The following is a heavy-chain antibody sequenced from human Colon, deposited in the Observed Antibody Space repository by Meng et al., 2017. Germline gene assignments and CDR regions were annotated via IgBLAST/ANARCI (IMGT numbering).Heavy chain of an antibody. CDR3: VRDLGMGKYADY. D-gene: IGHD2-2*01. J-gene: IGHJ4*02. V-gene: IGHV3-33*01. CDR1: GFSFTTWG. Sequence: QGQRVESGGGVVQTGTARRRSCAASGFSFTTWGMHWVRQAPGKGLEWVGVIGHTGERTYYRDSLKGRFTISRDNSKNTLYLQMNNPRAEDTAVYYCVRDLGMGKYADYWGQGALVTVSS. CDR2: IGHTGERT.